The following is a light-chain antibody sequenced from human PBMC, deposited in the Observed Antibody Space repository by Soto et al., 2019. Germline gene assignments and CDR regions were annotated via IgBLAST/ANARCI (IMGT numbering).Light chain of an antibody. Sequence: DIQMTQSPSSVSASVGDRVTITCRAGQDIRSWLAWYQQKPGKAPKLLIYAASTLQSGVPSRFSGSGSGTDFTLTISSPQPEDFATYYCQQANNFPETFGQGTKVEIK. CDR3: QQANNFPET. V-gene: IGKV1-12*01. J-gene: IGKJ1*01. CDR1: QDIRSW. CDR2: AAS.